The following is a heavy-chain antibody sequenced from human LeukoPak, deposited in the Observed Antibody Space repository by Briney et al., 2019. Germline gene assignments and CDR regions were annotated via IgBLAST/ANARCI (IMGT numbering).Heavy chain of an antibody. CDR1: GYTFTSYG. J-gene: IGHJ6*02. CDR3: AREWVTNYYYGMDV. D-gene: IGHD3-10*01. CDR2: ISAYNGNT. V-gene: IGHV1-18*01. Sequence: GASVKVSCKASGYTFTSYGISWVRQAPAQGLEWMGWISAYNGNTNYAQKLQGRVTMTTDTSTSTAYMELRSLRSDDTAVYYCAREWVTNYYYGMDVWGQGTTVTVSS.